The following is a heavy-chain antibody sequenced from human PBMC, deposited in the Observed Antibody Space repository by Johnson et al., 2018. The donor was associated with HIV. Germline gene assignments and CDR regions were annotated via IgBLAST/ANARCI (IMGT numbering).Heavy chain of an antibody. CDR3: AKAYSAVVGDAFDI. Sequence: QVQLVESGGGVVQPGRSLRLSCAASGFTFSAYAMHWVRQAPGKGLEWVAAISDDESKTYYTDSMKGRFTISRDNSKNTLYLQMNSLRAEDTAVYYCAKAYSAVVGDAFDIWGQGTMVTVSS. J-gene: IGHJ3*02. CDR2: ISDDESKT. V-gene: IGHV3-30*07. D-gene: IGHD3-22*01. CDR1: GFTFSAYA.